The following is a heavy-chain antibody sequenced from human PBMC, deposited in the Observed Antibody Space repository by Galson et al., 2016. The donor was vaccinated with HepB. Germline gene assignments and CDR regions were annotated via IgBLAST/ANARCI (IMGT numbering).Heavy chain of an antibody. CDR3: ARWGYGKMTDY. CDR1: GFTFRSNG. Sequence: SLRLSCAASGFTFRSNGMHWVRQAPGKGLEWVAVIWYDGSEKYYADSVRGRFTIPRDNSKNTVSLEMNSLRVDDTAVYYCARWGYGKMTDYWGRGTLVTVSS. V-gene: IGHV3-33*01. D-gene: IGHD2-15*01. J-gene: IGHJ4*02. CDR2: IWYDGSEK.